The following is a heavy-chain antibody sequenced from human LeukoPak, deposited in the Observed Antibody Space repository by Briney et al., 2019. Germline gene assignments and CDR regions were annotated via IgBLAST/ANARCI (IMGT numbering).Heavy chain of an antibody. V-gene: IGHV4-4*02. CDR3: ARHRGICSSTTSSCYYYYYYMDV. Sequence: SETLSLTCAVSGGSIISGNWWSWVRQPPGKGLEWIGEINHSGSTNYNPSLKSRVTISVDTSKNQFSLKLSSVTAADTAVYYCARHRGICSSTTSSCYYYYYYMDVWGKGTTVTISS. CDR2: INHSGST. J-gene: IGHJ6*03. D-gene: IGHD2-2*01. CDR1: GGSIISGNW.